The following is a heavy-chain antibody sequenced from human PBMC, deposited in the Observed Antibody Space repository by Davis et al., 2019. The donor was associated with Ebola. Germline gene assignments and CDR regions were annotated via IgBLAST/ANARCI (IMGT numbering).Heavy chain of an antibody. CDR3: AREVSSDFWSGYFDY. J-gene: IGHJ4*02. D-gene: IGHD3-3*01. V-gene: IGHV3-7*03. CDR2: IKQDGSEK. CDR1: GFTFSSYS. Sequence: GESLKISCAASGFTFSSYSMNWVRQAPGKGLEWVANIKQDGSEKYYVDSVKGRFTISRDNAKNSLYLQMNSLRAEDTAVYYCAREVSSDFWSGYFDYWGQGTLVTVSS.